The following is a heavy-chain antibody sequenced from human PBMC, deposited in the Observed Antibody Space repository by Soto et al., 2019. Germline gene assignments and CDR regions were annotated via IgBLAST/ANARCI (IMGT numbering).Heavy chain of an antibody. CDR3: ARPPVGISMKLVAFEM. Sequence: LVESGGGVVQPGRSLRLSCEASGFTFRGYAMHWVRQAPGKGPEWVALISHDGSSQFHTDSVKGRFYISRDNSRDKMFLQMNSLRPEDTAVYYCARPPVGISMKLVAFEMWGQGTMVTVSS. CDR2: ISHDGSSQ. V-gene: IGHV3-30-3*01. J-gene: IGHJ3*02. D-gene: IGHD1-20*01. CDR1: GFTFRGYA.